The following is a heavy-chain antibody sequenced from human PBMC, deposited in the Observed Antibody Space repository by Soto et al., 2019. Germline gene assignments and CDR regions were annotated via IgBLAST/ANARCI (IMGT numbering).Heavy chain of an antibody. CDR2: IYTSGST. D-gene: IGHD3-3*01. CDR3: ARGLAYYDFWSGYTGYYFDY. V-gene: IGHV4-4*07. J-gene: IGHJ4*02. CDR1: GGSISSYY. Sequence: SETLSLTCTVSGGSISSYYWSWIRQPAGKGLEWIGRIYTSGSTNYNPSLKSRVTMSVDTSKNQFSLKLSSVTAADTAVYYCARGLAYYDFWSGYTGYYFDYLGQGTLVTAPQ.